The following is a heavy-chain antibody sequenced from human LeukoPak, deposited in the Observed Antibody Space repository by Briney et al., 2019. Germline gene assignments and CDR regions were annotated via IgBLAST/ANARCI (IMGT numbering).Heavy chain of an antibody. D-gene: IGHD3-16*02. J-gene: IGHJ4*02. CDR1: GGSISSSSYY. CDR3: ARDLEGFELRLGELSQGDY. Sequence: PSETLSLTCTVSGGSISSSSYYWGWIRQPPGKGLEWIGSIYYSGSTYYNLSLKSRVTISVDTSKNQFSLKLSSVTAADTAVYYCARDLEGFELRLGELSQGDYWGQGTLVTVSS. V-gene: IGHV4-39*07. CDR2: IYYSGST.